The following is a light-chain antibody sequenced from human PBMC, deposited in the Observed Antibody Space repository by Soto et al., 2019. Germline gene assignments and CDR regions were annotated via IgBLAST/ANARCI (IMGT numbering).Light chain of an antibody. J-gene: IGKJ4*01. CDR2: GAS. CDR3: QKYGSSPLT. V-gene: IGKV3-20*01. CDR1: QSVSSSY. Sequence: EIVLTQSPGTLSLSPGERATLSCRASQSVSSSYLAWYQQKPGQAPRLLIYGASSRATGIPDRFSGSGSGTDFTLTISRVEPEDLAVYYCQKYGSSPLTFGGGTKVEIK.